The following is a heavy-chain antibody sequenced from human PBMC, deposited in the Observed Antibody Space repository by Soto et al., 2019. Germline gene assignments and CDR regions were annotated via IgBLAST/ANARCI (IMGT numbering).Heavy chain of an antibody. D-gene: IGHD6-19*01. Sequence: QLQLRDSGPGLGKSSETLSLTCTVSGGSVARRFYWGWSRQPQGKGMEWIVSMYGIGNTYYNPSLTARGTIAADSSNIQFFLYMLAVTDADTAAYYCRISSRYSADVWGQGATVTVSS. V-gene: IGHV4-39*01. J-gene: IGHJ6*02. CDR2: MYGIGNT. CDR1: GGSVARRFY. CDR3: RISSRYSADV.